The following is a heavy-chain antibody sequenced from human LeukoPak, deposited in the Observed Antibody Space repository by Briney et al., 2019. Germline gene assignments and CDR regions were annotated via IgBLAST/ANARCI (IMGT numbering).Heavy chain of an antibody. Sequence: GGSLRLSCAASGFTFSDYYMSWIRQAPGKGLEWVSAINYNGDGTYYADSVKGRSTISRDNSNNTLFLQMSSLRPEDTAVYYCVRTDCGGDCYSRYWGRGTLVIVSS. V-gene: IGHV3-66*01. D-gene: IGHD2-21*02. CDR2: INYNGDGT. J-gene: IGHJ4*02. CDR1: GFTFSDYY. CDR3: VRTDCGGDCYSRY.